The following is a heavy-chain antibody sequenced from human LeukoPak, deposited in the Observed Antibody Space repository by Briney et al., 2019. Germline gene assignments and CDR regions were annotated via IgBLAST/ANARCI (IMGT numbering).Heavy chain of an antibody. CDR3: ARMAVSGRDNWFDP. CDR2: LSPNSGNT. V-gene: IGHV1-8*03. CDR1: GYTFTSYD. Sequence: ASVKVSCKASGYTFTSYDINWVRQATGQGLEWMGWLSPNSGNTGYAQKFQGRVTITRNTSINTAYMEQSSLRSGDTAVYYCARMAVSGRDNWFDPWGPGSLVTVSS. J-gene: IGHJ5*02. D-gene: IGHD6-19*01.